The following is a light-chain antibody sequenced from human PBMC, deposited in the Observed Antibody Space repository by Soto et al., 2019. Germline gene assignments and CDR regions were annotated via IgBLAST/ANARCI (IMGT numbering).Light chain of an antibody. Sequence: QSALTQPASVSGSPGQSITISCTGTSSDFGSYNLVSWYQQHPGKAPKLMIYEGSKRPSGVSNRFSGSKSGNTASLTISGLQAEDEADYYCCSYAGSSTGYVFGTGTKLTVL. CDR2: EGS. CDR1: SSDFGSYNL. J-gene: IGLJ1*01. V-gene: IGLV2-23*01. CDR3: CSYAGSSTGYV.